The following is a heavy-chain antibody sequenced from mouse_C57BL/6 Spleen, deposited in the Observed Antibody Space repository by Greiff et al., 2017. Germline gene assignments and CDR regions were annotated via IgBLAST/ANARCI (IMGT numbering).Heavy chain of an antibody. J-gene: IGHJ3*01. V-gene: IGHV1-26*01. D-gene: IGHD1-1*02. CDR2: INPNNGGT. Sequence: VQLQQSGPELVKPGASVKISCKASGYTFTDYYMNWVKQSHGKSLEWIGDINPNNGGTSYNQKFKGKATLTVDKSSSTACMELRSLTSEDSAVYYCARGALYGSFAYWGQGTLVTVSA. CDR1: GYTFTDYY. CDR3: ARGALYGSFAY.